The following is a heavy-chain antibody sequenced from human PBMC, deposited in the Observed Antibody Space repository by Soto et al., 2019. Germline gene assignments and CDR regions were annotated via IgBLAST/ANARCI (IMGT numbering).Heavy chain of an antibody. CDR1: GGSFSGDY. J-gene: IGHJ6*04. V-gene: IGHV4-34*01. Sequence: SETLSLTYAVYGGSFSGDYWSWIRQPPGKGLEWIGEINHSGSTNYNPSLKSRVTISVDTSKNQFSLKLSSVTAADTAVYYCARGRLLWFAMDVWGKGTTVTVSS. CDR3: ARGRLLWFAMDV. D-gene: IGHD3-10*01. CDR2: INHSGST.